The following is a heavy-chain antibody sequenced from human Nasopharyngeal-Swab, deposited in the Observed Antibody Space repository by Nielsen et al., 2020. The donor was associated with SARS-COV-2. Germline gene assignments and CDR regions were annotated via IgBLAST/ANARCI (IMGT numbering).Heavy chain of an antibody. Sequence: QPPGKGLEWIGYIYYSGGANYNLSLKSRVTISVDTSKNQFSLKLNSVTAADTAVYYCAKYAHYDFLSGYHLGWFDPWGQGTLVTVSS. CDR2: IYYSGGA. V-gene: IGHV4-59*01. D-gene: IGHD3-3*01. CDR3: AKYAHYDFLSGYHLGWFDP. J-gene: IGHJ5*02.